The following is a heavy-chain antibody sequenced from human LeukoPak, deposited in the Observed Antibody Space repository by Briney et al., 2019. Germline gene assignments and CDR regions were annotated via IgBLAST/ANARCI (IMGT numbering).Heavy chain of an antibody. V-gene: IGHV4-30-2*01. CDR1: GGSISSGGYY. D-gene: IGHD2-8*01. J-gene: IGHJ5*02. Sequence: SETLSLTCTVSGGSISSGGYYWSWIRQPPGKGLEWIGYIYHSGSTYYNPSLKSRVTISVDRSKNQFSLELSSVTAADTAVYYCARGVLADPQYWFDPWGQGTLVTVSS. CDR3: ARGVLADPQYWFDP. CDR2: IYHSGST.